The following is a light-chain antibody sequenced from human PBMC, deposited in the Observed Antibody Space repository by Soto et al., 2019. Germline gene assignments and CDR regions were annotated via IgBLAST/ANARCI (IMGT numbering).Light chain of an antibody. CDR1: SSDIGAYNY. CDR2: EVT. J-gene: IGLJ1*01. CDR3: CSYAGIKNGV. Sequence: QSALTQPPSASGSPGQSVTISCTGTSSDIGAYNYVSWYQQHPGKAPKLMIYEVTKRPSGVPDRFSGSKSGNTASLTVSGLQAEDEADYYCCSYAGIKNGVFGTGTKVTVL. V-gene: IGLV2-8*01.